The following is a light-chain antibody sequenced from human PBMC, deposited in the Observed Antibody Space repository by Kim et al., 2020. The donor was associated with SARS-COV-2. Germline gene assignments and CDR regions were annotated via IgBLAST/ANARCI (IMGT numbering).Light chain of an antibody. CDR3: LLYYGGVWV. Sequence: PGGTVTLTCVSNTGAVTSGYYPNWFQLKPGQAPRSMIHTASGRHSWTPARFSGSLLGGKAALTLSGVQPEDEAEYYCLLYYGGVWVFGGGTQLTVL. CDR2: TAS. V-gene: IGLV7-43*01. CDR1: TGAVTSGYY. J-gene: IGLJ3*02.